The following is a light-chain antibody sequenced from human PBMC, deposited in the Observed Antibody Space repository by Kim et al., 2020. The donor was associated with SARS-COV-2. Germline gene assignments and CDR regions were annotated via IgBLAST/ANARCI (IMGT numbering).Light chain of an antibody. V-gene: IGLV3-19*01. CDR1: SLRSYY. CDR3: NSRDSSGYHLV. Sequence: SSELTQDPAVSVALGQTVRITCQGDSLRSYYASWYQQKPGQAPVLVIYGKNNRPSGIPDRFSGSSSGNTGSLTITGAQAEDEADYYCNSRDSSGYHLVFG. J-gene: IGLJ2*01. CDR2: GKN.